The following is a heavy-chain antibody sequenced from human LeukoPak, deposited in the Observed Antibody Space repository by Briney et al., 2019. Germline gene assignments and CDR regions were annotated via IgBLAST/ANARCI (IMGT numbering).Heavy chain of an antibody. D-gene: IGHD5-24*01. Sequence: ASVKVSCKASGGTFSSYAISWVRQAPGQGLEWMGGIIPIFGTANYAQKFQGRVTITADESTSTAYMELSSLRSEDTAVYYCARGKEMATMSPYYYYYYGMDVWGQGTTVTVSS. V-gene: IGHV1-69*13. J-gene: IGHJ6*02. CDR2: IIPIFGTA. CDR1: GGTFSSYA. CDR3: ARGKEMATMSPYYYYYYGMDV.